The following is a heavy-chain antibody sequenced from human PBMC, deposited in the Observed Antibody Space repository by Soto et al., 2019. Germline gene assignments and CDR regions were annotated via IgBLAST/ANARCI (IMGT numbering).Heavy chain of an antibody. J-gene: IGHJ4*02. D-gene: IGHD3-10*01. Sequence: PGGSLRLSCAGSGFTFSSYAMSWVRQAPGKGLEWVSVIYSGGSTYYADSVKGRFTISRHNSKNTLYLQMNSLRAEDTAVYYCARDLIDGSGSYYFDYWGQGTLVTVSS. V-gene: IGHV3-53*04. CDR3: ARDLIDGSGSYYFDY. CDR1: GFTFSSYA. CDR2: IYSGGST.